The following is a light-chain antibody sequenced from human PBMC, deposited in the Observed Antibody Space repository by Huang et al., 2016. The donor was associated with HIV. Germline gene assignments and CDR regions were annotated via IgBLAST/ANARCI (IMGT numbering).Light chain of an antibody. V-gene: IGKV1-33*01. CDR2: AAS. J-gene: IGKJ1*01. CDR3: QQYDNLPWT. CDR1: QDISTY. Sequence: DIQMTQSPSSLSASVGDRVTITCQASQDISTYLNWYQQKPGNAPKVLIYAASNLETGVPSRFSGSGSGTDFTFTISSLQPGDIATYYCQQYDNLPWTFRQGTKVEIK.